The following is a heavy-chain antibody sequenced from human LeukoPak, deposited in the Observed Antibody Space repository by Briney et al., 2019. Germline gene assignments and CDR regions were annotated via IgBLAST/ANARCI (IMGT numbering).Heavy chain of an antibody. CDR2: ISDNGDKT. Sequence: GGSLRLSCAASGFIFSNYAMSWVRQTPGKGLEWVSAISDNGDKTYYTESVKGRFSISRDNSKKTLYLQVNSLRAEDTAEYYCAKETVAVGGFVTIDYWGQGTLVTVSS. V-gene: IGHV3-23*01. CDR1: GFIFSNYA. D-gene: IGHD2-21*01. CDR3: AKETVAVGGFVTIDY. J-gene: IGHJ4*02.